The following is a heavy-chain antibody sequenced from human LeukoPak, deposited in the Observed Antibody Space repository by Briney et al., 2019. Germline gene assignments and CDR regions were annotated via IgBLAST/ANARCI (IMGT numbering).Heavy chain of an antibody. J-gene: IGHJ6*02. Sequence: GGSLRLSCAASGFTFSSYAMHWVRQARGKGLEWVAVISYDGSNKYYADSVKGRFTISRDNSKNTLYLQMNSLRAEDTAVYYCARDLHTDYSYGMDVWGQGTTVTVSS. CDR3: ARDLHTDYSYGMDV. CDR2: ISYDGSNK. V-gene: IGHV3-30-3*01. CDR1: GFTFSSYA.